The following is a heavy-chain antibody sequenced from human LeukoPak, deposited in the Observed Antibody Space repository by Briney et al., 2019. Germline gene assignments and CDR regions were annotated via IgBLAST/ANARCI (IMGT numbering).Heavy chain of an antibody. Sequence: GASVKVSCTVSGYTLTELSMHWVRQAPGKGLEWMGGFDPEDGETIYAQKFQGRVTMTEDTSTDTAYMELSSLRSEDTAVYYCATWGYCSGGSCYAIDYWGQGTLVTVSS. CDR1: GYTLTELS. V-gene: IGHV1-24*01. J-gene: IGHJ4*02. CDR3: ATWGYCSGGSCYAIDY. D-gene: IGHD2-15*01. CDR2: FDPEDGET.